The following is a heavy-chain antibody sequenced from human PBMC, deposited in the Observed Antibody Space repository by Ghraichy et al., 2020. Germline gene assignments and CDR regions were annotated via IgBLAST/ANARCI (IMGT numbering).Heavy chain of an antibody. CDR3: ARLHNHHSGGYHPSYNWF. D-gene: IGHD1-26*01. J-gene: IGHJ5*01. Sequence: SETLSLTCTVSGDSISSDYWSWIRQPPGKGLEWIGYIYYSGSTNYNPSLKSRVTISVDTSKNQFSLRLSSVTAADTAVYYCARLHNHHSGGYHPSYNWF. V-gene: IGHV4-59*08. CDR1: GDSISSDY. CDR2: IYYSGST.